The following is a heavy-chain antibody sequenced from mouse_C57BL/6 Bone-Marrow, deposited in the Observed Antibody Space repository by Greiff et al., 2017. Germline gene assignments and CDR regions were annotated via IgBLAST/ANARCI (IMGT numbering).Heavy chain of an antibody. CDR1: GFNIKDDY. J-gene: IGHJ3*01. D-gene: IGHD4-1*01. Sequence: VQLQQSGAELVRPGASVKLSCTASGFNIKDDYMHWVKQRPEQGLEWIGWIDPENGDTEYASKFQGKATITADTSSNTAYLQLSSLTSEDTAVYYCTTVTGTGAYWGQGTLVTVSA. CDR3: TTVTGTGAY. V-gene: IGHV14-4*01. CDR2: IDPENGDT.